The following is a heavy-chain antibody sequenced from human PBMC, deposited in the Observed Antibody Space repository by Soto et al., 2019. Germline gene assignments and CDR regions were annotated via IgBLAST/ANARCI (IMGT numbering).Heavy chain of an antibody. D-gene: IGHD2-15*01. CDR1: GGSIRSYY. J-gene: IGHJ5*02. V-gene: IGHV4-59*01. Sequence: QVQLQESGPGLVKPSETLSLTCTISGGSIRSYYWSWIRQPPGKGLEYIGYIYDSGSTNYNPSVKSRVTISLDTSKNQFSLKLSSVTAADTAVYYCARGFCSGGACYWFDPWGQGTLVTVSS. CDR3: ARGFCSGGACYWFDP. CDR2: IYDSGST.